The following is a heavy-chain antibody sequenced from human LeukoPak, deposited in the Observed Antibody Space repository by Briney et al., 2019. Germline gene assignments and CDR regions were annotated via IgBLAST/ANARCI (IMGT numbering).Heavy chain of an antibody. D-gene: IGHD1-1*01. CDR3: ARGGQGNWPTPFDY. CDR2: ISSSIIYI. CDR1: GFTFSTYS. J-gene: IGHJ4*02. V-gene: IGHV3-21*01. Sequence: GGSLRLSCAASGFTFSTYSFNWVRQAPGKGLEWVSSISSSIIYIYYADSVKGRFTISRDNAKNSLYLQMNSLRAEDTAVYYCARGGQGNWPTPFDYWGQGTLVTVSS.